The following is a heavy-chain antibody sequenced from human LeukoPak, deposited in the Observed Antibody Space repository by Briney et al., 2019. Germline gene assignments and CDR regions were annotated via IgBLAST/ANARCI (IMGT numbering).Heavy chain of an antibody. D-gene: IGHD5-18*01. CDR2: ISSSGSTI. V-gene: IGHV3-11*01. Sequence: GGSLRLSCAASGFTFSDYYMSWIRQAPGKGLEWVSYISSSGSTIYYADSLKGRFTISRDNAKNSLFLQMNSLRAEDTAVYYCTSSSYGPTEPYDAFDIWGQGTMVTVSS. CDR1: GFTFSDYY. J-gene: IGHJ3*02. CDR3: TSSSYGPTEPYDAFDI.